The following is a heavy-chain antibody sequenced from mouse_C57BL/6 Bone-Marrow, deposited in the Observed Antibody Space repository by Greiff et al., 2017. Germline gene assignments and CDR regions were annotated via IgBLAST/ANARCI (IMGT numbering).Heavy chain of an antibody. V-gene: IGHV2-6*01. CDR3: ASATDGYRFAY. CDR1: GFSFTSYG. J-gene: IGHJ3*01. D-gene: IGHD2-3*01. Sequence: VLLVESGPGLVAPSPCLSISCNVSGFSFTSYGVDWVRQSPGKGLEWLGVIWGVGSTNYNSALNSRLSISKDNSKIQVFLIMHRLQTDDTAMYYWASATDGYRFAYWGQGTLVTVSA. CDR2: IWGVGST.